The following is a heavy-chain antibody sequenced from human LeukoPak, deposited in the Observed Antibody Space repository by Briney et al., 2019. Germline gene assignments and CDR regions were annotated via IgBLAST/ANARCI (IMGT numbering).Heavy chain of an antibody. D-gene: IGHD4-11*01. V-gene: IGHV3-48*01. CDR1: GFSFSNHD. J-gene: IGHJ4*02. CDR2: ISSSGTTL. CDR3: ARRHASVTTFDY. Sequence: GGSLRLSCAASGFSFSNHDMNWVRQAPGKGLEWVSHISSSGTTLYYADSVKGRFTISRDNAKNSMYLQMSSLRAEDTAVYYCARRHASVTTFDYWGQGTLVTVSS.